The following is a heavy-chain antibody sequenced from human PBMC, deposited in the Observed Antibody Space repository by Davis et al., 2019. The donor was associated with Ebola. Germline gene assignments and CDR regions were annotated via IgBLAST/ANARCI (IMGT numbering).Heavy chain of an antibody. CDR3: ARSGTYRAAAGIWGKNWFDP. CDR2: ISYDGSNK. D-gene: IGHD6-13*01. J-gene: IGHJ5*02. Sequence: GGSLRLSCEASGITVSNSGMHWVRQAPGKGLEWVAVISYDGSNKYYADSVKGRFTISRDNSKNTLFLQMNSLRSEDTAVYYCARSGTYRAAAGIWGKNWFDPWGQGTVVTVSS. CDR1: GITVSNSG. V-gene: IGHV3-30*19.